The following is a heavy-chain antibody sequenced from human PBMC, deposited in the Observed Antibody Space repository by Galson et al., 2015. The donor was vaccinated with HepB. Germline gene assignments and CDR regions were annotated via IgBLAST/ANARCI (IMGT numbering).Heavy chain of an antibody. CDR1: GFTFSDIW. Sequence: SLRLSCAASGFTFSDIWMAWVRHAPGQGLEWVGHIRSKHDGGTTAYGAPVKGRFTISRDDSKNTLYLQVNSLRTEDTAVYYCATDVPFTGGGALNIWGQGTVVTVSS. D-gene: IGHD3-16*01. CDR3: ATDVPFTGGGALNI. J-gene: IGHJ3*02. CDR2: IRSKHDGGTT. V-gene: IGHV3-15*01.